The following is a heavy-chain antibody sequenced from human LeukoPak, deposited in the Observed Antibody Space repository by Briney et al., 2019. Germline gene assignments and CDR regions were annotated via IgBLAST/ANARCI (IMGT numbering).Heavy chain of an antibody. V-gene: IGHV3-23*01. Sequence: GGSLRLSCAASGFTFTSYAMSWVRQGPGKGLEWVSAVSGSGSSTYYADSVKGRFTISRDNSKNTLYLQMNSLRAEDTAVYYCAKDPYSSFEYYFDYWGQGTLVTVSS. CDR2: VSGSGSST. D-gene: IGHD6-6*01. CDR1: GFTFTSYA. J-gene: IGHJ4*02. CDR3: AKDPYSSFEYYFDY.